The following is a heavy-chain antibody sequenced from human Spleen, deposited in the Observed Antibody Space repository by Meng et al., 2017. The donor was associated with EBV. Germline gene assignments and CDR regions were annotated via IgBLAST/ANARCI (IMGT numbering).Heavy chain of an antibody. V-gene: IGHV4-30-2*01. J-gene: IGHJ4*02. D-gene: IGHD2-15*01. Sequence: QLTLQESGSGLVKPSQTLSLTFAVSGGSISSVGYSWNWIRQPPGKGLEWIGYIYHSASTYYDPSLKSRVTISVDRSKNQFSLKLSSVTAADTAVYYCVGGDEGRGYFHSWGQGTLVTVSS. CDR2: IYHSAST. CDR1: GGSISSVGYS. CDR3: VGGDEGRGYFHS.